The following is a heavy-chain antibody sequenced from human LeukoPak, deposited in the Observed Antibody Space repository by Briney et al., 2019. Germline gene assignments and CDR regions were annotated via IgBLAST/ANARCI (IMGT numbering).Heavy chain of an antibody. D-gene: IGHD6-13*01. CDR3: ARDLMGIAYRGAFYY. J-gene: IGHJ4*02. CDR2: INHSGST. Sequence: PSETLSLTCAVYGGSFSGYYWSWIRQPPGKGLEWIGEINHSGSTNYNPSLKSRVTISVDTSKNQFSLKLSSVTAEDTAVYYCARDLMGIAYRGAFYYWGQGTLVTVSS. CDR1: GGSFSGYY. V-gene: IGHV4-34*01.